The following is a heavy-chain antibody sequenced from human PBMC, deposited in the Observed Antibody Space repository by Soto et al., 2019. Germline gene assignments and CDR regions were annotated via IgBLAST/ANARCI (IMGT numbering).Heavy chain of an antibody. CDR3: ARHDGFSSGWIFDY. J-gene: IGHJ4*01. D-gene: IGHD6-19*01. Sequence: GGSLRLSCAASGFTFKTYDMNWVRQAPGKGLEWVSGVSGGSKTSYYADSVKGRFTISRDNSKDTLYLQMNNLRGEDTAVYYCARHDGFSSGWIFDYWGHGTLVTVSS. V-gene: IGHV3-23*01. CDR2: VSGGSKTS. CDR1: GFTFKTYD.